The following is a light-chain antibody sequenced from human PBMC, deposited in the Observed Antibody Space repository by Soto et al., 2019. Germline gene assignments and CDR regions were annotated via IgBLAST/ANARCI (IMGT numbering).Light chain of an antibody. CDR2: YDN. CDR1: NIGSKS. V-gene: IGLV3-21*04. J-gene: IGLJ2*01. Sequence: SYELTQPPSVSVAPGKTARITCGGNNIGSKSVHWYQQKPGQAPVLVIYYDNDRPSGIPERFSGSNSGDTATLTISRVEGGDEADYHCQVWNSSGDHPVFGGGTKLTVL. CDR3: QVWNSSGDHPV.